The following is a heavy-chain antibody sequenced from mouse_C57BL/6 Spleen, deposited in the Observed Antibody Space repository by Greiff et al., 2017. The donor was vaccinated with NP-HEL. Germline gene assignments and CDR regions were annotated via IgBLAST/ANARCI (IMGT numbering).Heavy chain of an antibody. CDR2: IWSGGST. D-gene: IGHD2-4*01. J-gene: IGHJ4*01. Sequence: VKLQESGPGLVQPSQSLSITCTVSGFSLTSYGVHWVRQSPGKGLEWLGVIWSGGSTDYNAAFISRLSISKDNSKSQVFFKMNSLQADDTAIYYCARNGYDDYADAMDYWGQGTSVTVSS. CDR1: GFSLTSYG. CDR3: ARNGYDDYADAMDY. V-gene: IGHV2-2*01.